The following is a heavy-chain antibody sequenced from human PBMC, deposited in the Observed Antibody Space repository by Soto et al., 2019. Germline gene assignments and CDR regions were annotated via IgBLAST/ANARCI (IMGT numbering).Heavy chain of an antibody. J-gene: IGHJ4*02. V-gene: IGHV4-4*02. Sequence: QVQLQESGPGLVKPSGTLSLTCAVSGGSISSSNWWSWVRQPPGKGLEWIGEIYHSGRTNYNPSLKSRVNISVDKSKNQFFLKLSSVTAADMAVYYCARAYSSSPGFDYWGQGTLVTVSS. CDR3: ARAYSSSPGFDY. CDR2: IYHSGRT. D-gene: IGHD6-6*01. CDR1: GGSISSSNW.